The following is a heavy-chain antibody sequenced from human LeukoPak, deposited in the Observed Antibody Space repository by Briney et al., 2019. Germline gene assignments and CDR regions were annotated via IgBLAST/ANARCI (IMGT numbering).Heavy chain of an antibody. J-gene: IGHJ4*02. CDR2: IYYSGST. V-gene: IGHV4-61*01. CDR1: GGSISSSSYY. Sequence: PSETLSLTCTVSGGSISSSSYYWSWIRQPPGKGLEWIGYIYYSGSTNYNPSLKSRVTISVDTSKNQFSLKLTSVTAADTAIYYCASNTGTVFDYWGQGALVTVSS. D-gene: IGHD7-27*01. CDR3: ASNTGTVFDY.